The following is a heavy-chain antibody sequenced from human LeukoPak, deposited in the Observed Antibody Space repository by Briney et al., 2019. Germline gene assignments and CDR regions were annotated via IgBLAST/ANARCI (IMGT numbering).Heavy chain of an antibody. Sequence: SETLSLTCAVYGGSFSGYYWSWIRQPPGKGLEWIGEINHSGSTNYNPSLESRVTISVATSKNQFSLKLSSVTAADTAVYYCARVRLRWLYYFDYWGQGTLVTVSS. V-gene: IGHV4-34*01. CDR1: GGSFSGYY. CDR2: INHSGST. D-gene: IGHD4-17*01. J-gene: IGHJ4*02. CDR3: ARVRLRWLYYFDY.